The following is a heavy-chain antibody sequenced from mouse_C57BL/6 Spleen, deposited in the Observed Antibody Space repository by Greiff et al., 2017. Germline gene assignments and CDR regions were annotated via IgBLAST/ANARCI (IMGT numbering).Heavy chain of an antibody. CDR3: ARKIPDYYGSSNWYFDV. CDR1: GYTFTSYG. V-gene: IGHV1-81*01. D-gene: IGHD1-1*01. J-gene: IGHJ1*03. CDR2: IYPRSGNT. Sequence: QVQLQQSGAELARPGASVKLSCKASGYTFTSYGISWVKQRTGQGLEWIGEIYPRSGNTYYNEKFKGKATLTADKSSSTAYMELRSLTSEDSAVYFCARKIPDYYGSSNWYFDVWGTGTTVTVSS.